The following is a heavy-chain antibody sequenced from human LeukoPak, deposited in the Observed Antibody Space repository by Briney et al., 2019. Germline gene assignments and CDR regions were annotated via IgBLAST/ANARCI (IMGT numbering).Heavy chain of an antibody. D-gene: IGHD6-13*01. CDR3: ARDGGSSWSKFDY. CDR2: ISAYNGNT. CDR1: GYTFTSYG. J-gene: IGHJ4*02. Sequence: GASVTVSCKASGYTFTSYGISWVRQAPGQGLEWMGWISAYNGNTNYAQKLQGRVTMTTDTSTSTANMELRSLRSDDTAVYYCARDGGSSWSKFDYWGQGTLVTVSS. V-gene: IGHV1-18*01.